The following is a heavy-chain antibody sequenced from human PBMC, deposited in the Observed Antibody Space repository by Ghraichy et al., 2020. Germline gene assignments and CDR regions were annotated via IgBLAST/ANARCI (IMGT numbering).Heavy chain of an antibody. J-gene: IGHJ6*02. Sequence: SQTLSLTCTVSGGSISSSSYYWGWIRQPPGKGLEWIGSIYYSGSTYYNPSLKSRVTISVDTSKNQFSLKLSSVTAADTAVYYCARLGAAAAGPNQYYYYGMDVWGQGTTVTVSS. CDR3: ARLGAAAAGPNQYYYYGMDV. D-gene: IGHD6-13*01. V-gene: IGHV4-39*01. CDR2: IYYSGST. CDR1: GGSISSSSYY.